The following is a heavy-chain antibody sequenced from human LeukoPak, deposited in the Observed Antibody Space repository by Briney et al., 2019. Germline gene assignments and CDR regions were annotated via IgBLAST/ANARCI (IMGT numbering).Heavy chain of an antibody. CDR1: GYSISSGYY. J-gene: IGHJ3*02. V-gene: IGHV4-38-2*02. Sequence: SETLSLTGAVSGYSISSGYYWGWIRQPPGKGLEWIGSIYHSGSTYYNPSLKSRVTISVDTSKNQFSLKLSSVAAADTAVYYCARDHSGSYFSKLDAFDNWGQGTMVTVSS. CDR3: ARDHSGSYFSKLDAFDN. CDR2: IYHSGST. D-gene: IGHD1-26*01.